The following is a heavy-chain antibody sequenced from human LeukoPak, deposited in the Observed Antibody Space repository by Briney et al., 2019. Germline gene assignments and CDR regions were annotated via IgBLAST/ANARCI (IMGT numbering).Heavy chain of an antibody. CDR1: GGSFSGYY. CDR2: INHSGST. CDR3: ARGVKWIQLWFD. J-gene: IGHJ4*02. V-gene: IGHV4-34*01. D-gene: IGHD5-18*01. Sequence: PSETLSLTCAVYGGSFSGYYWSWIRQPPGKGLEWIGKINHSGSTNYNPSLKSRVTISVDTSKNQFSLKLSSVTAADTAVYYCARGVKWIQLWFDWGQGTLVTVPS.